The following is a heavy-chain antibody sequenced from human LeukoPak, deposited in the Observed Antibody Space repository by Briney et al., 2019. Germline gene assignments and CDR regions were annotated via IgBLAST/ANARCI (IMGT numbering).Heavy chain of an antibody. D-gene: IGHD1-14*01. J-gene: IGHJ3*02. Sequence: SETLSLTCTVSGGSISSGGYCWSWIRQHPGKGLEWIGYIYYSGSTYYNPSLKSRVTISVDTSKNQFSLKLSSVTAADTAVYYCARTTGAFDIWGQGTMVTVSS. CDR3: ARTTGAFDI. CDR1: GGSISSGGYC. CDR2: IYYSGST. V-gene: IGHV4-31*03.